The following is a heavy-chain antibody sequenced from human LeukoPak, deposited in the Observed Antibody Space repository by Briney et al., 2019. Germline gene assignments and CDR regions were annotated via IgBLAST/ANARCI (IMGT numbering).Heavy chain of an antibody. CDR2: IWYDGSNK. CDR3: AKPGPGDVGSVYFDY. D-gene: IGHD1-26*01. V-gene: IGHV3-33*06. J-gene: IGHJ4*02. Sequence: GWYPVNPWIATGSSCRSDDMPVVAQAPDKELEWVAVIWYDGSNKYYADSVKGRFTISRDNSKNTLYLQMNSLRAEDTAVYYCAKPGPGDVGSVYFDYWGQGTLVT. CDR1: GSSCRSDD.